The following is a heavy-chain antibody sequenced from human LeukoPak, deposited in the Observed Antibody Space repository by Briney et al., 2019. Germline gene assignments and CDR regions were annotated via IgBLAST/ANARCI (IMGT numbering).Heavy chain of an antibody. CDR3: ARATRWLPCFDY. J-gene: IGHJ4*02. Sequence: SETLSLTCAVYGGSFSGYYWSWIRQPPGKGLEWIGEINHSGSTNYNPSLKSRVTISVDTSKNQFSLKLSSVTAADTAVYYRARATRWLPCFDYWGQGTLVTVSS. V-gene: IGHV4-34*01. CDR1: GGSFSGYY. CDR2: INHSGST. D-gene: IGHD5-24*01.